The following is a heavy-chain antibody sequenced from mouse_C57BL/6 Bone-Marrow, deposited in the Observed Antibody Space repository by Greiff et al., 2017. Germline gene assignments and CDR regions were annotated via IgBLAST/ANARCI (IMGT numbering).Heavy chain of an antibody. J-gene: IGHJ1*03. D-gene: IGHD1-1*01. CDR3: ARPNSYDSSSYFDV. CDR2: ILPSIGRT. V-gene: IGHV15-2*01. Sequence: QVQLQQSGSELRSPGSSVKLSCKDFDSEVFPIAYMCWVRQKPGHGFEWIGGILPSIGRTISGEKFEDKATLDADTLSNTAYLELNSLTSEDSAIYYSARPNSYDSSSYFDVWGTGTTVTVSS. CDR1: DSEVFPIAY.